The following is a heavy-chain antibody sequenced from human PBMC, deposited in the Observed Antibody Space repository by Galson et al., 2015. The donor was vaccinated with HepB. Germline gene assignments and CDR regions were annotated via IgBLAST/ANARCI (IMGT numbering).Heavy chain of an antibody. CDR3: AREGGP. CDR2: INPNNGIT. V-gene: IGHV1-46*04. Sequence: SCKASGYTFTTYYMFWVRQAPGQGLEWMGLINPNNGITTYAQQLQGRVTMTRDTSTSTVYMELSSLTSEDTAVYYCAREGGPWGQGTLVTVSS. J-gene: IGHJ5*02. D-gene: IGHD3-16*01. CDR1: GYTFTTYY.